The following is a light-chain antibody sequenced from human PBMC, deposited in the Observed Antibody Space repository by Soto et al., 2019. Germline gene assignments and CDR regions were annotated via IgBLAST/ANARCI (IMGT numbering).Light chain of an antibody. Sequence: TQMTQSPSTLSASVGDRVTLTCRASQTINNWLAWYQQKPGKAPKVLIYDASSLESGVPSRFSGSGSGTEFTLTISSLQPDDFATYYCQQYDGNFGPGTKVDFK. V-gene: IGKV1-5*01. J-gene: IGKJ3*01. CDR1: QTINNW. CDR3: QQYDGN. CDR2: DAS.